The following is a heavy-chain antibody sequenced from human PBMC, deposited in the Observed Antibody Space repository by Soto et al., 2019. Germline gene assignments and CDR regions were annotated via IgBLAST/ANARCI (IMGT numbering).Heavy chain of an antibody. CDR2: IIPIFGTA. CDR3: ARDDGDSGYDFYYGMDV. J-gene: IGHJ6*02. CDR1: GGTFSSYA. D-gene: IGHD5-12*01. V-gene: IGHV1-69*13. Sequence: SVKVSCKASGGTFSSYAISWVRQAPGQGLEWMGGIIPIFGTANYEQKFQGRVTITADESTSTAYMELSSLRSEDTAVYYCARDDGDSGYDFYYGMDVWGQGTTVTVSS.